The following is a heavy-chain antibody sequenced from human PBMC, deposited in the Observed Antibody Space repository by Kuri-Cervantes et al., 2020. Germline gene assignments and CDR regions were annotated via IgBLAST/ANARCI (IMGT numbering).Heavy chain of an antibody. V-gene: IGHV3-11*04. Sequence: LSLTCAASGFTFSDYYMSWIRQAPGKGLEWVSYISSSGSTIYYADSVKGRFTISRDNAKNSLYLQMNSLRAEDTAVYYCARDGDPSVGATDFDYWGQGTLVTVSS. CDR2: ISSSGSTI. CDR1: GFTFSDYY. CDR3: ARDGDPSVGATDFDY. D-gene: IGHD1-26*01. J-gene: IGHJ4*02.